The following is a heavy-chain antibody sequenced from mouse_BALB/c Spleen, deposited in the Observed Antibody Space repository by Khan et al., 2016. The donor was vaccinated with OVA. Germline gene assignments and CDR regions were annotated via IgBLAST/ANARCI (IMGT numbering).Heavy chain of an antibody. V-gene: IGHV1S29*02. CDR2: IYPNSGGT. CDR1: GYTFTDYN. J-gene: IGHJ3*01. Sequence: VQLLQPGPELVKPGASVKISCKASGYTFTDYNMDWVKQSHGKSLEWIGNIYPNSGGTGYNQKFKTKATLTVDNSYSTAYMELSSLTSEDSAVCSCIISCDGSFAFWGQGTLVTVSA. D-gene: IGHD1-2*01. CDR3: IISCDGSFAF.